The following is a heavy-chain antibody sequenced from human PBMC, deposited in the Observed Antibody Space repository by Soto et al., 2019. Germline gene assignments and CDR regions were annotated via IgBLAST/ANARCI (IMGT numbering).Heavy chain of an antibody. J-gene: IGHJ4*02. CDR3: ARDRVAYYYDSSGYSDY. D-gene: IGHD3-22*01. V-gene: IGHV3-7*03. CDR2: IKQDGSEK. CDR1: VFTFSSYW. Sequence: WWSLRLSCSASVFTFSSYWMSWFRQAPGKGLEWVANIKQDGSEKYYVDSVKGRFTISRDNAKNSLYLQMNSLRAEDTAVYYCARDRVAYYYDSSGYSDYWGQGTLVTVSS.